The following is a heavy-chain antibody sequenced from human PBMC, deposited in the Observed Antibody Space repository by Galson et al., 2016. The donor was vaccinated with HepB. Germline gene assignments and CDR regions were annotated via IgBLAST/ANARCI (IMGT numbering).Heavy chain of an antibody. D-gene: IGHD4-11*01. CDR1: GFTFDDYG. V-gene: IGHV3-20*04. J-gene: IGHJ4*02. CDR3: ERGMSHDYSGSADY. CDR2: INWNGGSA. Sequence: SLRLSCAASGFTFDDYGLSWVRQAPGKGLEWVSGINWNGGSAGYADSVKGRFTISRDNAKNSLYLQMNSQRAEDTALYYCERGMSHDYSGSADYWGQGTLVTVSS.